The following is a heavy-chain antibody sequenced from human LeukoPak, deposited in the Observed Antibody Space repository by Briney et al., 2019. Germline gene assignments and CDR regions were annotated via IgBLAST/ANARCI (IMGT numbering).Heavy chain of an antibody. V-gene: IGHV1-2*02. Sequence: GASVKVSCKASGYTFTGYYMHWVRQAPGQGLEWMGWINPNSGGTNYAQKFQGRVTMTRDTSISTAYMELSRLRSDDTAVYYCARDPANYYDSSGDWGQGTLVTVSS. CDR2: INPNSGGT. CDR3: ARDPANYYDSSGD. J-gene: IGHJ4*02. CDR1: GYTFTGYY. D-gene: IGHD3-22*01.